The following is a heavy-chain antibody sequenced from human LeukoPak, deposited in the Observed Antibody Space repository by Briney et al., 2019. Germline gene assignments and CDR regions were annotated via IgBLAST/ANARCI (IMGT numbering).Heavy chain of an antibody. CDR3: ARAPHYYDSSGYFLGAFDI. Sequence: SETLSLTCTVSGGSISSGGYYWSWIRQHPGKGLEWIGYIYYSGSTYYNPSLKSRVTISVDTSKNRFSLKLSSVTAADTAVYYCARAPHYYDSSGYFLGAFDIWGQGTMVTVSS. V-gene: IGHV4-31*03. CDR1: GGSISSGGYY. D-gene: IGHD3-22*01. CDR2: IYYSGST. J-gene: IGHJ3*02.